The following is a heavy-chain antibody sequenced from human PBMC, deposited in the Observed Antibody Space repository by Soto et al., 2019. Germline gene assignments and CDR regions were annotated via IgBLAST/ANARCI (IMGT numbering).Heavy chain of an antibody. V-gene: IGHV4-30-2*06. CDR1: GSSITSGGYA. J-gene: IGHJ6*04. CDR2: IYQGGSA. CDR3: ARSFYGVDL. Sequence: TLALTCAVSGSSITSGGYAWSWIRQSPGQALEWIGYIYQGGSAFYNPALKPRVTIFLDRSKNQFSLNLTSVTAADTAVYYCARSFYGVDLWGEGTPVTSPQ.